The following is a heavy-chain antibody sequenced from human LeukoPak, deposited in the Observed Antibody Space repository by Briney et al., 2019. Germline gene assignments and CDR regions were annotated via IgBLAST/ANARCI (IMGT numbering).Heavy chain of an antibody. Sequence: PSETLSLTCTVSGGSISSYYWSWIRQPPGKGLEWIGYIYYSGSTNYNPSLKSRVTISVDTSKNQFSLKLSSVTAADTAVYYCARSYGSGSGPIDYWGQGTLVTVSS. CDR1: GGSISSYY. D-gene: IGHD3-10*01. CDR2: IYYSGST. V-gene: IGHV4-59*01. CDR3: ARSYGSGSGPIDY. J-gene: IGHJ4*02.